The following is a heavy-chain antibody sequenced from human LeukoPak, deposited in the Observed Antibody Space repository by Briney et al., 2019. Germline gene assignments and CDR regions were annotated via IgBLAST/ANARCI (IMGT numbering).Heavy chain of an antibody. CDR1: GYSFTSYW. J-gene: IGHJ4*02. CDR3: ARPYRSNHGIAVADPPPYYFDY. D-gene: IGHD6-19*01. V-gene: IGHV5-51*01. CDR2: IYPGDSDT. Sequence: GESLKISCKGSGYSFTSYWIGWVRQMPGKGLEWMGIIYPGDSDTRYSPSFQGQVTISADKSISTAYLQWSSLKASDTAMYYCARPYRSNHGIAVADPPPYYFDYWGQGTLVTVSS.